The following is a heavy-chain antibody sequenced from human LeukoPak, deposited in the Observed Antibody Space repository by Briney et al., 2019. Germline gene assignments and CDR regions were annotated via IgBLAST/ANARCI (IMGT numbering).Heavy chain of an antibody. D-gene: IGHD1-1*01. V-gene: IGHV3-15*01. CDR3: TMDDAGLAPEY. J-gene: IGHJ4*02. CDR2: IQSHADGGTT. CDR1: GFTFSNAW. Sequence: PGGSLRLSCAASGFTFSNAWMSWVRQAPGKGLECVGRIQSHADGGTTVYAAPVKDRFTISRDDSRETLYLHMNRLKTEDTGVYYCTMDDAGLAPEYWGQGTLVTVSS.